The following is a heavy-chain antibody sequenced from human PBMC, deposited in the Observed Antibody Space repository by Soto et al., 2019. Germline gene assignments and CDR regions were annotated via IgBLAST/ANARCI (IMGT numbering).Heavy chain of an antibody. CDR1: GYTFTSYA. Sequence: QVQLVQSGAEVKKPGASVKVSCKASGYTFTSYAMHWVRQAPGQRLEWMGWINAGNGNTKYSQKFQGRVTITRDTSTSTAYMELSSLRSEDTAVYYCAREADCSGGSCYPQLGFDPWGQGTLVTVSS. D-gene: IGHD2-15*01. CDR3: AREADCSGGSCYPQLGFDP. J-gene: IGHJ5*02. CDR2: INAGNGNT. V-gene: IGHV1-3*01.